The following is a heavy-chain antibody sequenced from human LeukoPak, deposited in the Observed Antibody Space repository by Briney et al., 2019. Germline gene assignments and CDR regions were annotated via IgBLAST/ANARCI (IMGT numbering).Heavy chain of an antibody. D-gene: IGHD3-22*01. J-gene: IGHJ4*02. V-gene: IGHV3-23*01. CDR2: FSGGGGKA. Sequence: GGSLRLCCAASGFTFSSYGMSWVRQAPGKGLEWVSAFSGGGGKAYYADSVKGRFTISRDNSKNTLYLQMNSLRAEDTAVYYCAKRGYYDSSGYYAPFDYWGQGTLVTVSS. CDR1: GFTFSSYG. CDR3: AKRGYYDSSGYYAPFDY.